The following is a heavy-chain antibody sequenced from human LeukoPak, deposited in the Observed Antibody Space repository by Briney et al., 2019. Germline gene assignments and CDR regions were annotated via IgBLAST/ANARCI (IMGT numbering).Heavy chain of an antibody. CDR3: ARVPGIAAAGTYFDY. D-gene: IGHD6-13*01. J-gene: IGHJ4*02. Sequence: GASVKVSCKASGYTFTSYYMHWVRQAPGQGLEWMGIINPSGGSTSYAQKFQGRVTMTRDMSTSTVYMELSSLRSEDTAVYYCARVPGIAAAGTYFDYWGQGTLVTVSS. V-gene: IGHV1-46*01. CDR1: GYTFTSYY. CDR2: INPSGGST.